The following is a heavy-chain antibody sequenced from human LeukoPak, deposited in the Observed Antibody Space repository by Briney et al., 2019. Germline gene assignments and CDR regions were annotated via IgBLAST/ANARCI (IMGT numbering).Heavy chain of an antibody. Sequence: GGSLRLSCAGSGFSFSSHWMTWVRQAPGKGLEWVANIKEDGSETSYVDSVKGRFSVSRDNAKKSLYLQMSSLRAEDTAVYYCARLYSTGCYGGPDYWGQGTLVAVSS. V-gene: IGHV3-7*01. CDR1: GFSFSSHW. CDR2: IKEDGSET. CDR3: ARLYSTGCYGGPDY. J-gene: IGHJ4*02. D-gene: IGHD6-19*01.